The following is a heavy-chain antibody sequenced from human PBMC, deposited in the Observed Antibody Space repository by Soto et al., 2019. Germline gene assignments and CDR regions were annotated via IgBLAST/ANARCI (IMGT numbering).Heavy chain of an antibody. J-gene: IGHJ6*02. Sequence: GASVKVSCKASGYTFTSYDINWVRQATGQGLEWMGWMNPNSGITGYAQKFQGRVTMTRNTSISTAYMELSSLRSEDTAVYYCARRSVGDDFWSGYYQYYYYGMDVWGQGTTVTVSS. CDR2: MNPNSGIT. CDR1: GYTFTSYD. CDR3: ARRSVGDDFWSGYYQYYYYGMDV. V-gene: IGHV1-8*01. D-gene: IGHD3-3*01.